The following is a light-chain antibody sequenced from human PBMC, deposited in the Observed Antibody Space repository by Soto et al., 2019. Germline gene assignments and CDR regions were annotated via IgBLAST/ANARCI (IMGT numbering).Light chain of an antibody. CDR1: NSDVGGHNY. CDR3: SSYTSANTLI. V-gene: IGLV2-14*01. CDR2: EVT. J-gene: IGLJ2*01. Sequence: QSALTQPAFVSGSPGQSITISCTGTNSDVGGHNYVSWYQQHPGKAPKLIIYEVTNRPSGISDRFSGSKSGNTASLTISGLLAEDEADYFCSSYTSANTLIFGGGTKVTVL.